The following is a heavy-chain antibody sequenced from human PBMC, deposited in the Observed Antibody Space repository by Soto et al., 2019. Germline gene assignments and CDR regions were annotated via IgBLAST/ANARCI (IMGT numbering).Heavy chain of an antibody. CDR3: ASGRPLWLRLINHGYSG. CDR2: IIPMFGTA. J-gene: IGHJ4*02. Sequence: QVQLVQSGAEVKKPESSVKVSCKAPGGTFSTYAISWVRQAPGQGLEWMGGIIPMFGTANYAQRIQDRVTITSDESTNTGYMELSSLRSEDKAVYFCASGRPLWLRLINHGYSGWGQGTLVTVSS. CDR1: GGTFSTYA. V-gene: IGHV1-69*05. D-gene: IGHD5-12*01.